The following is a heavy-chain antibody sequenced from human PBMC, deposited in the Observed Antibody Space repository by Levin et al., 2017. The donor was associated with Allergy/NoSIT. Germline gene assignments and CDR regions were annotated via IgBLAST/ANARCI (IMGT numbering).Heavy chain of an antibody. CDR1: AFTFGDYH. CDR3: ARGSYQFEY. Sequence: QLGESLKISCTASAFTFGDYHMTWFRQAPGKGLEWVGFIRSKASGGTTEYAASVKGRFTISRDDSKSIAYLQMNSLKTEDTAVYYCARGSYQFEYWGQGTLVTVSS. D-gene: IGHD1-26*01. V-gene: IGHV3-49*03. J-gene: IGHJ4*02. CDR2: IRSKASGGTT.